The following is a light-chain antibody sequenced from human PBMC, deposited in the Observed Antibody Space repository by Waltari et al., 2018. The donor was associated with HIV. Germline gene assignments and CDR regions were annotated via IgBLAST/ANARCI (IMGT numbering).Light chain of an antibody. Sequence: QSALTQPASVSGSPGQSITISCTGTSSDVGGYNYVSWYQQPPGKAPKLMIYDVSYRPAGFSNRFSGSKSGNTASLTISGLQAEDEADYYCSSYTSSSTLYVVFGGGTKLTVL. CDR3: SSYTSSSTLYVV. V-gene: IGLV2-14*01. J-gene: IGLJ2*01. CDR1: SSDVGGYNY. CDR2: DVS.